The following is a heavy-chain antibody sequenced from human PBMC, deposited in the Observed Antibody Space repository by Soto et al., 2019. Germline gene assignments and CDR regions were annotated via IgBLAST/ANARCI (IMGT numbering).Heavy chain of an antibody. CDR3: VRVRGGGTYHFDY. D-gene: IGHD3-10*01. V-gene: IGHV3-72*01. J-gene: IGHJ4*02. CDR1: GFTFSDHY. Sequence: EVQLVESGGGLVQPGGSLRLSCAASGFTFSDHYMDWVRQAPGKGLEWVGRTRNKANSYTTEYAASGKGRFTISREDSKNSLYLQMNSLKTDDTAVYYCVRVRGGGTYHFDYWGQGTLVTVSS. CDR2: TRNKANSYTT.